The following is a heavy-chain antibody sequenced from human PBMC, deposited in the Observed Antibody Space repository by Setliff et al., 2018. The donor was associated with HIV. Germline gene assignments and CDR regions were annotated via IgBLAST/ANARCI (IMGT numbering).Heavy chain of an antibody. V-gene: IGHV1-2*02. CDR3: ARVYIANTLAETPPPDY. CDR2: INPNNGGT. CDR1: GYSFSGYY. D-gene: IGHD2-15*01. J-gene: IGHJ4*02. Sequence: GASVKVSCKASGYSFSGYYMHWVRQAPGQGLEWMGWINPNNGGTSYAQKFRDRVTMTRDTSTSTVYMELSNLRYEDTAMYYCARVYIANTLAETPPPDYWGQGTLVTVSS.